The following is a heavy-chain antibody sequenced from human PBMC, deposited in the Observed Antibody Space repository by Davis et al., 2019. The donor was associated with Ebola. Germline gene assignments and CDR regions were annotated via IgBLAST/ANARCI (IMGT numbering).Heavy chain of an antibody. D-gene: IGHD6-13*01. V-gene: IGHV3-53*01. CDR3: AKIEAAAGDY. CDR2: IYSGGST. CDR1: GFTVSSNY. J-gene: IGHJ4*02. Sequence: GESLKISCAASGFTVSSNYMSWVRQAPGKGLEWVSVIYSGGSTYYADSVKGRFTISRDNSKNTLYLKMNSLRAEDTAVYYCAKIEAAAGDYWGQGTLVTVSS.